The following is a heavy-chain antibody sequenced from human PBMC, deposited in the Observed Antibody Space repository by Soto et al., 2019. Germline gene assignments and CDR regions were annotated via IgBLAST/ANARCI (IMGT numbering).Heavy chain of an antibody. CDR3: ASVHCSGGSCYHDAFDI. Sequence: QVQLQQWGAGLLKPSETLSLTCAVYGGSFSVYYWSWIRQPPGKGLEWIGEINHSGSTNYNPSLKSRVTISVDTYKNQFSLKLSSVTAADTAVYYCASVHCSGGSCYHDAFDIWGQGTMVTVSS. V-gene: IGHV4-34*01. D-gene: IGHD2-15*01. CDR1: GGSFSVYY. CDR2: INHSGST. J-gene: IGHJ3*02.